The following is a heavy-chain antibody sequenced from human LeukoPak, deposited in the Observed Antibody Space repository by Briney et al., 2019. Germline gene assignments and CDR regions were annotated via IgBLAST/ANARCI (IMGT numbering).Heavy chain of an antibody. V-gene: IGHV3-43*02. Sequence: GGALRLSCAASGFTIGPYAMYWVRQGPGRGLEWVSVIKADGSGTFYADSVRGRFTASRDNSKNSLYLQMNSLTSEDTALYYCATWAFYHNLDVWGQGTTVIVSS. CDR3: ATWAFYHNLDV. CDR1: GFTIGPYA. D-gene: IGHD2/OR15-2a*01. CDR2: IKADGSGT. J-gene: IGHJ6*02.